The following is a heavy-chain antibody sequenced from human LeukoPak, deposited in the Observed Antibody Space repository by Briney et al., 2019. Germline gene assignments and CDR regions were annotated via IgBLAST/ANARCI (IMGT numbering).Heavy chain of an antibody. Sequence: SETLSLTCAVYGGSFSGCYWSWIRQPPGKGLEWIGEINHSGSTNYNPSLKSRVTISVDTSKNQFSLKLSSVTAADTAVYYCARSIWFGARSPFDYWGQGTLVTVSS. J-gene: IGHJ4*02. V-gene: IGHV4-34*01. CDR3: ARSIWFGARSPFDY. CDR1: GGSFSGCY. D-gene: IGHD3-10*01. CDR2: INHSGST.